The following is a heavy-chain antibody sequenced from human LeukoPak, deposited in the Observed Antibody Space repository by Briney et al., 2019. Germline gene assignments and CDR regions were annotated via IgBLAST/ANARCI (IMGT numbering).Heavy chain of an antibody. J-gene: IGHJ4*02. V-gene: IGHV1-18*01. Sequence: GASVKVSCKASGYTFTSYGISWVRQAPGQGLEWMGWISAYNGNTNYAQKLQGRVTMTTDTSTSTAYMELRSLRSDDTAVYYCARVPNYYDSSGCYFFDYWGQGTLVTVSS. D-gene: IGHD3-22*01. CDR1: GYTFTSYG. CDR3: ARVPNYYDSSGCYFFDY. CDR2: ISAYNGNT.